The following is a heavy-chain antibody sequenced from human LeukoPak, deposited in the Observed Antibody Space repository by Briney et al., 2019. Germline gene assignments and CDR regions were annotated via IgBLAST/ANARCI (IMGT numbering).Heavy chain of an antibody. V-gene: IGHV3-74*01. CDR3: VRAIYSSGWYYFDY. CDR2: INTDGSTT. Sequence: PGGSLRLSCAASGFNFSSYGMHWVRQAPGKGLVWVSRINTDGSTTTYADSVRGRFTISRDNAKNTVYVQMNSLRAEDTAVYYCVRAIYSSGWYYFDYWGQGTVVNVSS. J-gene: IGHJ4*02. D-gene: IGHD6-19*01. CDR1: GFNFSSYG.